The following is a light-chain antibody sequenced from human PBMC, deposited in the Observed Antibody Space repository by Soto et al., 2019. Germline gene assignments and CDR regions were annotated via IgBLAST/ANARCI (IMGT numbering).Light chain of an antibody. CDR1: QTVGTY. CDR3: HQRSDWIT. J-gene: IGKJ5*01. CDR2: DAS. V-gene: IGKV3-11*01. Sequence: EIVLTQSPATLSLSPGERATLSCRASQTVGTYLAWYQQKRGQAPSLLIYDASIRATGIPARFSGSGSGTDFTLTISSLEPEDFAVYYCHQRSDWITFGQGTRLEIK.